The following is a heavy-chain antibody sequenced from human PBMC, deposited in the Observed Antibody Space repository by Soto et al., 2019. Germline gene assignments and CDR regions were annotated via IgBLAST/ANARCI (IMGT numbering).Heavy chain of an antibody. CDR3: GREKGGYFSPSYGLDV. V-gene: IGHV4-34*01. J-gene: IGHJ6*02. CDR2: INHSGST. Sequence: SETLSLTCAVYGVSFSGYYWSWIRHPPWKGLEWIGEINHSGSTNYNPSLKSRVTISVDTSKNQFSLKLSSVTAADTAVYYCGREKGGYFSPSYGLDVCAHGTKVTVSS. CDR1: GVSFSGYY. D-gene: IGHD2-15*01.